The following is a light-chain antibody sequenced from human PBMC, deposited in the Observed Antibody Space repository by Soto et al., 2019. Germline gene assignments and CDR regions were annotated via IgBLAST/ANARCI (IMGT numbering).Light chain of an antibody. CDR3: QQYGSSGT. CDR2: GAS. CDR1: QSVSSN. V-gene: IGKV3D-15*01. J-gene: IGKJ1*01. Sequence: EIVMTQSPATLSVSPGERATLSCRASQSVSSNLAWYQQKPGQAPRLLIYGASTRATGIPARFSGSGSGTDFTLTISSLEPDDFTVYYCQQYGSSGTFGQGTKVDIK.